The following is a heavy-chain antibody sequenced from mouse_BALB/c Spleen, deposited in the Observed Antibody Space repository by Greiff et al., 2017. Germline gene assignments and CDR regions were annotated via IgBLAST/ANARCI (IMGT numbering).Heavy chain of an antibody. CDR1: GFTFSSFG. V-gene: IGHV5-17*02. Sequence: EVQRVESGGGLVQPGGSRKLSCAASGFTFSSFGMHWVRQAPEKGLEWVAYISSGSSTIYYADTVKGRFTISRDNPKNPLFLQLTRLRSEDTAMYYCAREYGNYDYAMDYWGQGTSVTVSS. CDR2: ISSGSSTI. D-gene: IGHD2-10*02. CDR3: AREYGNYDYAMDY. J-gene: IGHJ4*01.